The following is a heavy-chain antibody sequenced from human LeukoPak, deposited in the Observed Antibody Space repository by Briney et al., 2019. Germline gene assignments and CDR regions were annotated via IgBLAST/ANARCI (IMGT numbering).Heavy chain of an antibody. Sequence: PGGSLRLSRAASGFTFSTYWMSWVRQAPGKGLEWVANIKEDGSEKYYGDSVKGRFTISRDNAKNSLYLQMNSLRAEDTAVYYCARDSSGYQWGQGALVTVSS. V-gene: IGHV3-7*01. J-gene: IGHJ4*02. CDR3: ARDSSGYQ. CDR1: GFTFSTYW. D-gene: IGHD3-22*01. CDR2: IKEDGSEK.